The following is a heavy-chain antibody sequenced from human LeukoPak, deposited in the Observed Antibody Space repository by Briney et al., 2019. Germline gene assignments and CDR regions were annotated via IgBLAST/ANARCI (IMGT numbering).Heavy chain of an antibody. CDR1: GGTFSSYA. Sequence: ASVKVSCKASGGTFSSYAISWVRQAPGQGLEWMGGIIPIFGTANYAQKFQGRVTITADESTSTAYMELSSLRSEDTAVYYCAREPSGGVSYGMDVWGQGTTVTVSS. CDR3: AREPSGGVSYGMDV. D-gene: IGHD2-15*01. V-gene: IGHV1-69*13. CDR2: IIPIFGTA. J-gene: IGHJ6*02.